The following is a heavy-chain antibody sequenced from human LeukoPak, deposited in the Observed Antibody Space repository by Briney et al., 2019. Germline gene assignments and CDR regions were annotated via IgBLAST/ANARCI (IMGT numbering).Heavy chain of an antibody. V-gene: IGHV4-34*01. CDR3: ARGGVEMATTDFDY. Sequence: SETLSLTCAVYGGSFSGYYWSWIRQPPGKGLEWIGKINHSGSTNYNPSLKSRVTISVDTSKNQFSLKLSSVTAADTAVYYCARGGVEMATTDFDYWGQGTLVTVSS. CDR2: INHSGST. D-gene: IGHD5-24*01. J-gene: IGHJ4*02. CDR1: GGSFSGYY.